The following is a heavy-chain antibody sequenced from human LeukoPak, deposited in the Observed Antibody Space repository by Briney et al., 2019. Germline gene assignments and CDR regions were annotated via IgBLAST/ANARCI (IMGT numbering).Heavy chain of an antibody. V-gene: IGHV4-39*07. CDR3: ARDRVVVVAARSTWFDP. CDR1: GGSISSSSHY. CDR2: IYYSGNT. J-gene: IGHJ5*02. D-gene: IGHD2-15*01. Sequence: SETLSLTCTVSGGSISSSSHYWGWVRLPPGRGLDWIGNIYYSGNTYYNPSLKSRVTISVDTSKNQFSLKLSSVTAADTAVYYCARDRVVVVAARSTWFDPWGQGTLVTVSS.